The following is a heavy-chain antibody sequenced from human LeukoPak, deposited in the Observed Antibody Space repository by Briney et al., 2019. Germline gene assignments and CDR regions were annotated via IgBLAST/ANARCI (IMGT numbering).Heavy chain of an antibody. Sequence: SETLSLTCTVSGGSISSYYWSWIRQPPGKGLEWIGYIYTSGSTNYNPSLKSRVTISVDTSKDQFSLKLSSVTAADTAVYYCARQRGYSSSWYPSNWFDPWGQGTLVTVSS. CDR3: ARQRGYSSSWYPSNWFDP. CDR2: IYTSGST. D-gene: IGHD6-13*01. CDR1: GGSISSYY. V-gene: IGHV4-4*09. J-gene: IGHJ5*02.